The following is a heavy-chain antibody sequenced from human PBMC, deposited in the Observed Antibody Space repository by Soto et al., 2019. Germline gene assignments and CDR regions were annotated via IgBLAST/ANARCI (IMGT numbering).Heavy chain of an antibody. V-gene: IGHV3-21*01. J-gene: IGHJ4*02. D-gene: IGHD3-3*01. CDR1: GFTFSSYS. Sequence: TGGSLRLSCAASGFTFSSYSMNWVRQAPGKGLEWVSSISSSSSYIYYADSVKGRFTISRDNAKNSLYLQMNSLRAEDTAVYYCARESITIFGVVIIPVVYFDYWGQGTLVTVSS. CDR3: ARESITIFGVVIIPVVYFDY. CDR2: ISSSSSYI.